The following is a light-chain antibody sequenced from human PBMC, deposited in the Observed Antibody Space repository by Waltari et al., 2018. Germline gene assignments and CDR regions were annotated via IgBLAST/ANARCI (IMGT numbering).Light chain of an antibody. Sequence: EIILTQHPGTPSWSPGDRATLSCRASQSISRPLAWYQQKPGQAPRLLLYDASTRATGIPDRFSGSGSGTDFSLTISRLEPEYSAVCYCQHNVRLPATFGQGTKVEIK. CDR1: QSISRP. V-gene: IGKV3-20*01. CDR3: QHNVRLPAT. CDR2: DAS. J-gene: IGKJ1*01.